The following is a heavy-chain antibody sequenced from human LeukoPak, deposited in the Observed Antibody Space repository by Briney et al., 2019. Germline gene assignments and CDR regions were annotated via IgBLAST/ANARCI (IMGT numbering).Heavy chain of an antibody. CDR1: GYTFTSYD. V-gene: IGHV1-8*03. Sequence: SVKLSCKASGYTFTSYDINWVRQATGQGLEWMGWMNPNSGNTGYAQKFQGRVTITRNTSISTAYMELSSLISEDTAVYYCARRDCSGGTCRTRIFDYWGQGTLVTVSS. CDR3: ARRDCSGGTCRTRIFDY. J-gene: IGHJ4*02. CDR2: MNPNSGNT. D-gene: IGHD2-15*01.